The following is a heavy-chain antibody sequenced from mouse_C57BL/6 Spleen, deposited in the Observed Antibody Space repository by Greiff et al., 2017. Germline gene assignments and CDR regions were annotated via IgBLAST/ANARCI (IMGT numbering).Heavy chain of an antibody. D-gene: IGHD1-1*01. CDR2: IYPRSGNT. CDR3: ARGDYYGSSCFDY. V-gene: IGHV1-81*01. Sequence: QVQLQRSGAELARPGASVKLSCKASGYTFTSSGISWVKQRTGPGLEWIGEIYPRSGNTSSNGKFKGKATLTADKSSSTAYMELRSLTSEDSAVYFCARGDYYGSSCFDYPGQGPTRTVSS. CDR1: GYTFTSSG. J-gene: IGHJ2*01.